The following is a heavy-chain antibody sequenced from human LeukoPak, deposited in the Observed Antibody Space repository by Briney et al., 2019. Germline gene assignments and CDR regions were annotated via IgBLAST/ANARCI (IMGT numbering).Heavy chain of an antibody. Sequence: GGSLRLSCAASGFTLSNYPMGWVRQAPVKGLEWLSAIGEEKSGSWTKSADSVKGRFTISRDNSKNTLYLQMNSLRAEDTAVYYCAKVSHCFGLTRHCSSTSHADYWGQGTLVTVSS. J-gene: IGHJ4*02. CDR3: AKVSHCFGLTRHCSSTSHADY. CDR1: GFTLSNYP. V-gene: IGHV3-23*01. D-gene: IGHD2-2*01. CDR2: IGEEKSGSWT.